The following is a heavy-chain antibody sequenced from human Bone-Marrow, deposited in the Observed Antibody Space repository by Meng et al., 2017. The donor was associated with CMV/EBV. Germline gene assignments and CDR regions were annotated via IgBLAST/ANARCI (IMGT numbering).Heavy chain of an antibody. D-gene: IGHD3-22*01. CDR1: GFTFSDYY. CDR3: ARDDSSLPAYYYGMDV. CDR2: ISSSGSTI. V-gene: IGHV3-11*04. Sequence: GESLKISCAASGFTFSDYYMSWIRQAPGKGLEWVSYISSSGSTIYYADSVKGRFTISRDNAENSLYLQMNSLRAEDTAVYYCARDDSSLPAYYYGMDVWGQGTTVTVSS. J-gene: IGHJ6*02.